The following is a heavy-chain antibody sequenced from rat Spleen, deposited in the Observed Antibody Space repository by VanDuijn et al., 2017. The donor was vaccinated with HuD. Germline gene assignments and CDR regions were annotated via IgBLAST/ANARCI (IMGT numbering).Heavy chain of an antibody. CDR2: ITTGGDNT. CDR3: TRILTYTTDYYYVDYYVMDA. J-gene: IGHJ4*01. CDR1: GFTFSNYY. V-gene: IGHV5-25*01. Sequence: EVQLVESGGGLVQPGRSMKLSCAASGFTFSNYYMAWVRQAPTKGLEWVASITTGGDNTYYRDSVKGRFTISRDKAKSTLYLQMDSLRSEDTATYYCTRILTYTTDYYYVDYYVMDAWGQGASVTVSS. D-gene: IGHD1-6*01.